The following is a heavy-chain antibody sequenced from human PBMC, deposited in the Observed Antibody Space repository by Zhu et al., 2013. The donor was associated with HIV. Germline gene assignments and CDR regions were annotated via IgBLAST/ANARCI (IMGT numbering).Heavy chain of an antibody. CDR2: ISYDGSNK. CDR3: ARDPEPVLGSSWYGAFDI. CDR1: GFTVSSNY. Sequence: VQLVESGGGLIQPGGSLRLSCAASGFTVSSNYMSWVRQAPGKGLEWVAVISYDGSNKYYADSVKGRFTISRDNSKNTLYLQMNSLRAEDTAVYYCARDPEPVLGSSWYGAFDIWGQGTMVTVSS. D-gene: IGHD6-13*01. J-gene: IGHJ3*02. V-gene: IGHV3-30-3*01.